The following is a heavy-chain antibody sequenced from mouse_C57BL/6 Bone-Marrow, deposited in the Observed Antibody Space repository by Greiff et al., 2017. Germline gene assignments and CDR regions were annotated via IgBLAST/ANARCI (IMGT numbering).Heavy chain of an antibody. Sequence: QVQLQQSGAELVRPGASVKLSCKASGYTFTDYYINWVKQRPGQGLEWIARIYPGSGNTYYNEKFKGKATLTAEKSSSTAYMQLSSLTSEDSAVYFWASDYDGPFAYWGQGTLVTVSA. D-gene: IGHD2-4*01. V-gene: IGHV1-76*01. CDR2: IYPGSGNT. CDR3: ASDYDGPFAY. J-gene: IGHJ3*01. CDR1: GYTFTDYY.